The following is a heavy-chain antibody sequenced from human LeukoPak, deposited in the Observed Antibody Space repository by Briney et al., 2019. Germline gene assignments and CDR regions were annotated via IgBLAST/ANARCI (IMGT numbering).Heavy chain of an antibody. V-gene: IGHV3-66*01. J-gene: IGHJ6*03. CDR2: IFGGDT. D-gene: IGHD2-15*01. CDR3: GREKIEEVVELTFNWVASYYSHYMDV. CDR1: GFTVRANY. Sequence: GGSLRLSCAASGFTVRANYMNWVRQAPGKGLEWVSVIFGGDTYYADSVKGRFTISRDESKNTVYLQMTSLRPEDTAVYYCGREKIEEVVELTFNWVASYYSHYMDVWGKGTTVTVSS.